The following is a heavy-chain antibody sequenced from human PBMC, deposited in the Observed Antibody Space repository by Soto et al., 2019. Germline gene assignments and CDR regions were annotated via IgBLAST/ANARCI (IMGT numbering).Heavy chain of an antibody. D-gene: IGHD1-7*01. Sequence: QVQLQQWGAGLLKPSETLSLTCAVYGGSFSGYYWSWIRQPPGKGLEWIGETNHSVSTNYNHSLKSRVTISEDTSTNQFPLKLSSVTAADTAVYYCARAGWNSGRGGIDYWGQGTLVTVSS. CDR3: ARAGWNSGRGGIDY. J-gene: IGHJ4*02. V-gene: IGHV4-34*01. CDR1: GGSFSGYY. CDR2: TNHSVST.